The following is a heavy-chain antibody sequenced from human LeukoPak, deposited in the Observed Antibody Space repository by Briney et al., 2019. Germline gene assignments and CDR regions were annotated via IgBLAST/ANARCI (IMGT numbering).Heavy chain of an antibody. D-gene: IGHD3-3*01. J-gene: IGHJ4*02. Sequence: SETLSLTCTVSGDSISNYFWNWVRQPAGKGLEWIGRIYTSGSTDYNSSLRSRVTMSVDTYKSQLSLKLTSVTAADAAVYYCAREYRDYEGSGYYVDYWGQGTLVTVSS. CDR1: GDSISNYF. CDR3: AREYRDYEGSGYYVDY. CDR2: IYTSGST. V-gene: IGHV4-4*07.